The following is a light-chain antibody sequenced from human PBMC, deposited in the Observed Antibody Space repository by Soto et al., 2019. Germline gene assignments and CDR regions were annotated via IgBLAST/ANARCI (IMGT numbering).Light chain of an antibody. CDR3: SSFTSNRIYV. CDR1: SSDIGAYDY. V-gene: IGLV2-14*01. Sequence: QSALTQPASLSGSPGQSITISCTGTSSDIGAYDYVSWFQQHPGKAPKLMISEVNNRPSGISGRFSASKSGLTASLTISGLQPEDEADYYCSSFTSNRIYVFGPGTKVTVL. CDR2: EVN. J-gene: IGLJ1*01.